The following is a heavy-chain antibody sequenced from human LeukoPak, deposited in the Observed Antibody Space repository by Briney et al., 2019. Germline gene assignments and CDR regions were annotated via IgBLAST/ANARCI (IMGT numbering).Heavy chain of an antibody. CDR2: INPNSGGT. Sequence: ASVKVSCKASGYTFTGYYMHWVRQAPGQGVEWMGWINPNSGGTNYAQKLQSRVTMTRDTSISTAYMELSRLRSDDTAVYYCARTRGYGDFYFDYWGQGTLVTVSS. CDR1: GYTFTGYY. V-gene: IGHV1-2*02. CDR3: ARTRGYGDFYFDY. D-gene: IGHD4-17*01. J-gene: IGHJ4*02.